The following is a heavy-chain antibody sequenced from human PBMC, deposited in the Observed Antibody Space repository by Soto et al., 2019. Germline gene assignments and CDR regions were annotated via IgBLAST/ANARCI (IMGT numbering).Heavy chain of an antibody. CDR2: ISQDGSTR. J-gene: IGHJ4*02. V-gene: IGHV3-11*04. CDR1: GFALSGHY. Sequence: GGSLRLSCATSGFALSGHYMTWIRQAPGKGLEWLSYISQDGSTRHYADSVKGRFTISRDNARNSLYLQMSSLSDEDTAVYYCARAIRGFSYVVDYWGQGTLVTVSS. D-gene: IGHD5-18*01. CDR3: ARAIRGFSYVVDY.